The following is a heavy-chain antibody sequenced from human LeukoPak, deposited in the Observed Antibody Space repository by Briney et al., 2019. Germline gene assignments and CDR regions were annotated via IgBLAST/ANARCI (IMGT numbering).Heavy chain of an antibody. CDR3: ARAPSGFTYGPGDH. CDR1: GYSFTSYG. D-gene: IGHD5-18*01. Sequence: GASAKVSCKASGYSFTSYGITWVRQAPGQGLEWMGWISTYDGNANYAQKLQGRVTMTTDTSTITAYMELRSLRSDDTAVYYCARAPSGFTYGPGDHWGQGTLVTVSS. V-gene: IGHV1-18*01. CDR2: ISTYDGNA. J-gene: IGHJ4*02.